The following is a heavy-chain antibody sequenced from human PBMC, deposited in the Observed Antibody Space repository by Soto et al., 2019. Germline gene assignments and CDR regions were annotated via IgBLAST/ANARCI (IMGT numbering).Heavy chain of an antibody. CDR3: AKDRMITFGGVSVHAFDI. J-gene: IGHJ3*02. CDR2: ISWNSGSI. D-gene: IGHD3-16*02. CDR1: GFTFDDYA. Sequence: GGSLRLSCAASGFTFDDYAMHWVRQAPGKGLEWVSGISWNSGSIGYADSVKGRFTISRDNAKNSLYLQMNSLRAEDTALYYCAKDRMITFGGVSVHAFDIWGQGTMVTVSS. V-gene: IGHV3-9*01.